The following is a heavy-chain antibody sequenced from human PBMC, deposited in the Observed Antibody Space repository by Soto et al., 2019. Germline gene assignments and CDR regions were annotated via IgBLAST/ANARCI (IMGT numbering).Heavy chain of an antibody. CDR2: LYDLDGS. Sequence: GGSLRLSCAASGFTFSSYAMHWVRQAPGKGLEWVSALYDLDGSFYAASVKGRFTTSSDSSKTTVYLQMNDLRPDDTAVYYCATWHEREHAYDVWGQGTTVTVSS. J-gene: IGHJ3*01. V-gene: IGHV3-53*01. CDR3: ATWHEREHAYDV. CDR1: GFTFSSYA. D-gene: IGHD1-1*01.